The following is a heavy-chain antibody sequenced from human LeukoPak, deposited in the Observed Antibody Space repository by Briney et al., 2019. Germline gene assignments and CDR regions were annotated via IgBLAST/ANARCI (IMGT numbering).Heavy chain of an antibody. V-gene: IGHV4-59*01. CDR2: IYYSGST. J-gene: IGHJ3*02. CDR1: GGSISSYY. CDR3: ARDRYAFDI. Sequence: PSETLSLTCTVSGGSISSYYWSWIRQPPGKGLEWIGYIYYSGSTNYNPSLKCRVTISVDTSKNQFSLKLSSVTAADTAVYYCARDRYAFDIWGQGTMVTVSS.